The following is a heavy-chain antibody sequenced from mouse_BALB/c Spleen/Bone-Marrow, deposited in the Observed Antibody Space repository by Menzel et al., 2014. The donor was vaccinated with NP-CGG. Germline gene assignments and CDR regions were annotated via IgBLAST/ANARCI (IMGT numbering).Heavy chain of an antibody. CDR3: ARSGNWCWFAY. J-gene: IGHJ3*01. CDR2: IYPGSGNT. CDR1: GYTFTDYY. Sequence: LQESGPELVKPGASVKISCKASGYTFTDYYINWVKQKPGQGLEWIGWIYPGSGNTKYNEKFKGKATLTVDTSSSTAYMQLSSLTSEDTAVYICARSGNWCWFAYWGQGTLVTVSA. V-gene: IGHV1-84*02. D-gene: IGHD4-1*01.